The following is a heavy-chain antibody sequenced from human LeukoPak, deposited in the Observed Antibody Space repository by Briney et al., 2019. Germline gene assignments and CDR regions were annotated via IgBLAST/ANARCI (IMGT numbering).Heavy chain of an antibody. D-gene: IGHD3-22*01. Sequence: RGGSLRLSCAASGFIFISYDMHWVRQVTGKGLEWVSSIVTAGDTYYPGSVKGRFTISRENAKNSLYLQMNSLRAGDTAVYYCARDTRYYYDSSDTSYYYYGMDVWGQGTTVTVSS. CDR1: GFIFISYD. CDR2: IVTAGDT. CDR3: ARDTRYYYDSSDTSYYYYGMDV. J-gene: IGHJ6*02. V-gene: IGHV3-13*04.